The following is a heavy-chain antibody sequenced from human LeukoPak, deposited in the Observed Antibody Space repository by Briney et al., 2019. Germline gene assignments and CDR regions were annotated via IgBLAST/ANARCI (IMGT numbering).Heavy chain of an antibody. V-gene: IGHV1-69*13. CDR3: ARGRAQYQLLRFDY. D-gene: IGHD2-2*01. J-gene: IGHJ4*02. CDR2: IIPIFGTA. CDR1: GGTFSGYA. Sequence: SVRVSCKASGGTFSGYAISWVRQAPGQGLEWMGGIIPIFGTANYAQKFQGRVTITADESTSTAYMQLSSLRSEDTAVYYCARGRAQYQLLRFDYWGQGTLVTVSS.